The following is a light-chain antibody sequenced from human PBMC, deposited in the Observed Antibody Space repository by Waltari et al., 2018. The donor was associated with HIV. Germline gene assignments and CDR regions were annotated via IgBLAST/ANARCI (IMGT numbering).Light chain of an antibody. Sequence: QSALTQPASVSGSPGQSITISCTGTSSDVGNYNLVSWYQQYPGKAPKLMIYEAVKRPSGVSNRISASKSGNTASLTISGLQAEDEADYYCCSYVSEIVPCVFGGGTKLTVL. J-gene: IGLJ3*02. CDR2: EAV. V-gene: IGLV2-23*01. CDR3: CSYVSEIVPCV. CDR1: SSDVGNYNL.